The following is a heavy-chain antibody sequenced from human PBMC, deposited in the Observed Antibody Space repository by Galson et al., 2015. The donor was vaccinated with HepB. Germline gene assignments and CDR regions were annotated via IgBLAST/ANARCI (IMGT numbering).Heavy chain of an antibody. Sequence: SLRLSCAASGFTFSSFGMHWVRQAPGKGLEWVAVIYYDGITKYYADSVRGRFTISRDNSKNTLYLQVVSLRAEDTAVYYCARGRQQWLYYFDYWGQGTLVTVSS. D-gene: IGHD6-19*01. V-gene: IGHV3-33*08. CDR1: GFTFSSFG. CDR2: IYYDGITK. CDR3: ARGRQQWLYYFDY. J-gene: IGHJ4*02.